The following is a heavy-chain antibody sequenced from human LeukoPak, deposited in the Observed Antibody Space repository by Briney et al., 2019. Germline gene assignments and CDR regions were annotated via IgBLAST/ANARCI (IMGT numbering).Heavy chain of an antibody. D-gene: IGHD3-22*01. J-gene: IGHJ4*02. CDR3: ASHTFRRLRYSELVVVSAFDY. Sequence: SETLSLTCAVYGGSFSGYYWSWIRQPPGKGLEWIGEINHSGSTNYNPSLKSRVTISVDTSKNQFSLKLSSVTAADTAVYYFASHTFRRLRYSELVVVSAFDYWGQGTMVTVSS. V-gene: IGHV4-34*01. CDR1: GGSFSGYY. CDR2: INHSGST.